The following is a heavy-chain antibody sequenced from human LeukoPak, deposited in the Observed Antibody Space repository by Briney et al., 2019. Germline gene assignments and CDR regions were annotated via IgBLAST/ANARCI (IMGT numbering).Heavy chain of an antibody. CDR3: ARGERWGSTLGY. J-gene: IGHJ4*02. Sequence: ASETLSLTCAVYGGSFSGYYRSWIRQPPGKGLEWIGEINHSGSTNYNPSLKSRVTISVDTSKNQFSLKLSSVTAADTAVYYCARGERWGSTLGYWGQGTLVTVSS. D-gene: IGHD7-27*01. V-gene: IGHV4-34*01. CDR1: GGSFSGYY. CDR2: INHSGST.